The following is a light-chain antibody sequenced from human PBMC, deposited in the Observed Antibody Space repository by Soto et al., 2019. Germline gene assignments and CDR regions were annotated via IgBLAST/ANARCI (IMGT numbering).Light chain of an antibody. CDR2: AAS. CDR3: QLLNSYPIT. Sequence: IQLTQSPSSLTASVGDRVTITCRASQGISSYLAWYQQKPGKAPKLLIYAASTLQSGVPSRFSGSGSGTDFTLTICSLQPEDFATYYCQLLNSYPITFGQGARLEIK. V-gene: IGKV1-9*01. J-gene: IGKJ5*01. CDR1: QGISSY.